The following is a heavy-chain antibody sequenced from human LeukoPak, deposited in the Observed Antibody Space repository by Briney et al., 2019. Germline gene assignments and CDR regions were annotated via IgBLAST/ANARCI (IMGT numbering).Heavy chain of an antibody. CDR1: GGSISSSTYY. CDR3: ARAGAVAGTDVGVPAFDP. V-gene: IGHV4-39*07. D-gene: IGHD6-19*01. J-gene: IGHJ5*02. Sequence: SETLSLTCTVSGGSISSSTYYWGWIRQPPGKGLEWIGTIYYSGTTYYNPSLKSRVTISIDTSTNQFSLKLNSVTAADTAVYYCARAGAVAGTDVGVPAFDPWGQGTLVTVSS. CDR2: IYYSGTT.